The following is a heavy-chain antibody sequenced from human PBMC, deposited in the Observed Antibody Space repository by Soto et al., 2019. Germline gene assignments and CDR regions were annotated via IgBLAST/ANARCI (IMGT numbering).Heavy chain of an antibody. CDR2: MYNTGST. CDR1: GGTISRYY. V-gene: IGHV4-59*08. CDR3: AREDSSGYLGFDY. J-gene: IGHJ4*02. Sequence: PSETLSLTCTVSGGTISRYYWSWIRQPPGKGLEWIGYMYNTGSTVYNPSFKSRVTISVDTSKNQFSLKLSSVTAADTAVYYCAREDSSGYLGFDYWGQGTLVTVSS. D-gene: IGHD3-22*01.